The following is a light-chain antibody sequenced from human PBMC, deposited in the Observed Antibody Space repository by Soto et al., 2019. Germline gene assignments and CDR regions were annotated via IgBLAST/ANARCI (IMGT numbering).Light chain of an antibody. CDR2: GAS. CDR1: QSICKSY. CDR3: QQYAESPLT. J-gene: IGKJ4*01. V-gene: IGKV3-20*01. Sequence: ETVLTQSPGTVSLSPGESATLSCRASQSICKSYLAWFRHKPGQAPRLLIYGASTRATGIPDRFRGSGSGTDFTRTVTRLESEDFAVYYCQQYAESPLTFGGGTKVDIK.